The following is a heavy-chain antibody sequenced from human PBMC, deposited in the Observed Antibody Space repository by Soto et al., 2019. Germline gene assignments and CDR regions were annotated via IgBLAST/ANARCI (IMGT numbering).Heavy chain of an antibody. D-gene: IGHD6-19*01. J-gene: IGHJ5*01. CDR3: ARDRSGWYDF. CDR1: GYTFTTIR. CDR2: IRPHNGDT. Sequence: QVQLVQSAAEVGKPGASVKVSCKASGYTFTTIRLSWVRQAPGQGLEWMGWIRPHNGDTQYAQKFQGRVTMTAYTSTTTAYMEVRGIRPGDMAVFYCARDRSGWYDFWCQGTLVTVSS. V-gene: IGHV1-18*03.